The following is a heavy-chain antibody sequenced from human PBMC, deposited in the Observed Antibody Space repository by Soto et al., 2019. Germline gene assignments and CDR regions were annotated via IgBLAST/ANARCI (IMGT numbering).Heavy chain of an antibody. V-gene: IGHV4-31*02. J-gene: IGHJ4*02. CDR1: GGSISSGGYY. CDR3: ERDNKINMVRGVHFDY. D-gene: IGHD3-10*01. CDR2: IYYSGST. Sequence: SETLSLTCTVSGGSISSGGYYWSWIRQHPGKGLEWIGYIYYSGSTYYNPSLKSRVTISVDTSKNQFSLKLSSVTAADTAVYYCERDNKINMVRGVHFDYWGQGTLVTVSS.